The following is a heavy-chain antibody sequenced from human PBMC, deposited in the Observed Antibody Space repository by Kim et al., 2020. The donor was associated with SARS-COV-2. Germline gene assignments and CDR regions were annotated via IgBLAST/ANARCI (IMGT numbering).Heavy chain of an antibody. J-gene: IGHJ4*02. Sequence: YNPSRKSRVTISVDTSKNQFSLKRSSVTAADTAVYYCASTRIAARPRFDYWGQGTLVTVSS. CDR3: ASTRIAARPRFDY. V-gene: IGHV4-31*02. D-gene: IGHD6-6*01.